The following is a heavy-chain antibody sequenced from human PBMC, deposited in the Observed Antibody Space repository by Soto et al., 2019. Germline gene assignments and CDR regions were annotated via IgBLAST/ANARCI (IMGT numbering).Heavy chain of an antibody. CDR2: IIPIFGKA. Sequence: QVQLVQSGAEVKKPGSSVKVSCKASGGTFSSYAISWVRQAPGQGLEWMGGIIPIFGKANYAQKFQGRVTITADESTNTAYMELSRLGSEDTAVYYCVRLGMGGNRIVGAKGIVDYWGQGTLVTVSS. CDR1: GGTFSSYA. J-gene: IGHJ4*02. CDR3: VRLGMGGNRIVGAKGIVDY. V-gene: IGHV1-69*01. D-gene: IGHD1-26*01.